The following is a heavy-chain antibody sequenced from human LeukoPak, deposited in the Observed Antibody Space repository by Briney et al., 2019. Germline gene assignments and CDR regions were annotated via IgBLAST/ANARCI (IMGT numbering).Heavy chain of an antibody. CDR2: IRGSGAGT. J-gene: IGHJ1*01. D-gene: IGHD4-17*01. Sequence: GGSLRLSCAASGFTFSNYAMVWVRQAPGKGLEWVSAIRGSGAGTHYADSVKGRFTISRDNSKSILYLQMNSLRGEDTALYYCGRDPNGDYIGAFEFQRWGQGTLVTVSS. V-gene: IGHV3-23*01. CDR1: GFTFSNYA. CDR3: GRDPNGDYIGAFEFQR.